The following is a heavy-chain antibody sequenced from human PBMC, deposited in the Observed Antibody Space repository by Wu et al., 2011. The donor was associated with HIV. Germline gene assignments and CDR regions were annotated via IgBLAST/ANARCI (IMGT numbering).Heavy chain of an antibody. V-gene: IGHV1-24*01. CDR1: GYTLTKLS. Sequence: QVQLIQSGAEVKKPGASVKVSCKVSGYTLTKLSVHWVRQVPGKGLEWMGGFDPEDGKMIYAQKFQGRVIMTEDTSTDTAYMELNSLRSEDTAVYYCAKRNYYSLGRHPPGYGMDVVGQGTTVTVSS. CDR3: AKRNYYSLGRHPPGYGMDV. CDR2: FDPEDGKM. D-gene: IGHD3-10*01. J-gene: IGHJ6*02.